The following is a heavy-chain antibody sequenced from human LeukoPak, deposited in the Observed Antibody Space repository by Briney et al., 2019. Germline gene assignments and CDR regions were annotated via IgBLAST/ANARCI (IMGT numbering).Heavy chain of an antibody. D-gene: IGHD3-22*01. CDR3: ARGARGKYYYDSSGPKGYDY. J-gene: IGHJ4*02. Sequence: ASVKVSCKASGYTFTGYYMHWVRQAPGQGLEWMGWIDHNSGGTNYAQKFQGRVTMTRDTSISTAYMELSRLRSDDTAVYYCARGARGKYYYDSSGPKGYDYWGQGTLVTVSS. CDR2: IDHNSGGT. V-gene: IGHV1-2*02. CDR1: GYTFTGYY.